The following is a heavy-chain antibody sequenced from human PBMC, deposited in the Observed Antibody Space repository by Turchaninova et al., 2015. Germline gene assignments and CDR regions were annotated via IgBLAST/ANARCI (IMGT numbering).Heavy chain of an antibody. CDR2: INHRGST. CDR1: GGSFSGYD. CDR3: ARGHPASSSYFDY. V-gene: IGHV4-34*01. J-gene: IGHJ4*02. Sequence: QVQLQQWGAGLLKPSATLYLTCASYGGSFSGYDWSWIRQPPGKGREWSGKINHRGSTNYNPSLKSRVTISVDTSKHQFALKLSSVTAADTAVYYCARGHPASSSYFDYWGQGTLVTVSS.